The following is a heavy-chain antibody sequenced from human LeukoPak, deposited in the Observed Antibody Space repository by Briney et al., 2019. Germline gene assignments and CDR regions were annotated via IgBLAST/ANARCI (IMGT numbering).Heavy chain of an antibody. CDR1: GFTFSSYA. D-gene: IGHD1-26*01. CDR3: AKARSGSYSIFDY. CDR2: ISGNGAGT. Sequence: PGGSLRLSCAASGFTFSSYAMSWVRQAPGKGLEWVSTISGNGAGTYYADSVKGRFTISRDNSKNTLYLQMNSLRAEDTAIYYCAKARSGSYSIFDYWGQGTLVTVSS. V-gene: IGHV3-23*01. J-gene: IGHJ4*02.